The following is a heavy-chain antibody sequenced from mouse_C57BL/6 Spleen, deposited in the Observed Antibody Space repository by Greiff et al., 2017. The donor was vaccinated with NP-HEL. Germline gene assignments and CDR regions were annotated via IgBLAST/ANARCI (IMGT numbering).Heavy chain of an antibody. Sequence: VQRVESGAELARPGASVKLSCKASGYTFTSYGISWVKQRPGQGLEWIGEIYPRSGNTYYNEKFKGKATLTADKSSSTAYMELRSLTSDNSAVYFSARSYYGSRDPLPIYFAYWGQGTTLTVSA. V-gene: IGHV1-81*01. CDR2: IYPRSGNT. D-gene: IGHD1-1*01. J-gene: IGHJ2*01. CDR3: ARSYYGSRDPLPIYFAY. CDR1: GYTFTSYG.